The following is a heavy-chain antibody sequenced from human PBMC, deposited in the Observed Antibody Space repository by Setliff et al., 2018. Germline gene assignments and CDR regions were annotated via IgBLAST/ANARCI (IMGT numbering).Heavy chain of an antibody. CDR1: GGSFSDYY. CDR2: INHSGST. V-gene: IGHV4-34*01. CDR3: ARETTMTYYFYYMDV. Sequence: TLSLTCAVYGGSFSDYYWSWIRQSPGKGLEWIGEINHSGSTNYNPSLKTRVTISVDTSKNQFSLTLSSVTAADTAVYYCARETTMTYYFYYMDVWGKGTTVTVS. D-gene: IGHD4-17*01. J-gene: IGHJ6*03.